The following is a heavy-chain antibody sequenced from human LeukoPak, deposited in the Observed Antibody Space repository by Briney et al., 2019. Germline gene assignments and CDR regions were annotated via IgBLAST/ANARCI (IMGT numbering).Heavy chain of an antibody. CDR1: GYTFTGYY. Sequence: ASVKVSCKASGYTFTGYYMHWVRQAPGQGLEWMGWINPNSGGTNYAQKFQGRVTMTRDMSTSTVYMELSSLRSEDTAVYYCARDYRTYYYGSGTYNWFDPWGQGTLVTVSS. J-gene: IGHJ5*02. CDR3: ARDYRTYYYGSGTYNWFDP. D-gene: IGHD3-10*01. V-gene: IGHV1-2*02. CDR2: INPNSGGT.